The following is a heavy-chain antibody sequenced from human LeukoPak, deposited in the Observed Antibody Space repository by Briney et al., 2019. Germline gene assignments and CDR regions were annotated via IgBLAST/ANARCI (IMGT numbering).Heavy chain of an antibody. CDR3: ARRPYYYDSSGYYWYFDL. CDR1: GGSISSYY. V-gene: IGHV4-59*08. CDR2: IYSSGST. D-gene: IGHD3-22*01. Sequence: SETLSLTCTVSGGSISSYYWSWIRQPPGKGLEWIGDIYSSGSTNYNPSLKSRVTISVDTSNNQFSLKLSSLTAADTAVYYCARRPYYYDSSGYYWYFDLWGRGTLVTVSS. J-gene: IGHJ2*01.